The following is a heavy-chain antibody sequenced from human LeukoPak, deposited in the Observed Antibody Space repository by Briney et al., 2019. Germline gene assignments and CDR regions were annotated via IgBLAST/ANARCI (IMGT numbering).Heavy chain of an antibody. CDR2: IYHSEIT. CDR1: GGSITNNNW. J-gene: IGHJ4*02. V-gene: IGHV4-4*02. D-gene: IGHD6-19*01. Sequence: SGTLSLTCAVSGGSITNNNWWSWVRQPPGKGLEWIGEIYHSEITNYNPSLKSRVTISVDTSKNQFSLKLSSVTAADTAVYYCARGGSIAVPVYWGQGTLVTVSS. CDR3: ARGGSIAVPVY.